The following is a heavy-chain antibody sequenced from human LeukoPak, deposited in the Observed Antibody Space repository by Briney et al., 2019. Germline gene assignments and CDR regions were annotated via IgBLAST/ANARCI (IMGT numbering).Heavy chain of an antibody. CDR2: INSDGSST. D-gene: IGHD2-2*01. V-gene: IGHV3-74*01. Sequence: GGSLRLSCAASGFTFSSYWMHWVRQAPGKGLVWVSRINSDGSSTSYADSVKGRFTISRDSAKNTLYLQMNSLRAEDTAVYYCARVSSTSWHGKYYFDYWGQGTLVTVSS. CDR3: ARVSSTSWHGKYYFDY. J-gene: IGHJ4*02. CDR1: GFTFSSYW.